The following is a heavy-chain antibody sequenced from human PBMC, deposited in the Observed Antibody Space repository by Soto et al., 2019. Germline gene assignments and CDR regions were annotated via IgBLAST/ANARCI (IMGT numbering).Heavy chain of an antibody. CDR1: GYSFSSYW. V-gene: IGHV5-51*01. CDR2: IYPADSDT. CDR3: ARPATLRGPFDY. J-gene: IGHJ4*02. Sequence: GESLKISCEASGYSFSSYWIGWVRQTPGKGLEWMGIIYPADSDTRYSPSFQGQVTISADKSINTAYLQWSSLKASDTAFYYCARPATLRGPFDYWGPGTLVTVSS.